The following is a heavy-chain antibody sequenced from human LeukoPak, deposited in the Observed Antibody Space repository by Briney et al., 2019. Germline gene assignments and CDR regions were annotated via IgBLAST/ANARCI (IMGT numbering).Heavy chain of an antibody. Sequence: GGSLRLSCAVSGFTFSDYEMNWVRQAPGKGLEWVSYISTSGTTIYYADSVKGRFTISRDNAKNSLYLQMNSLRAEDTAVYYCAREGRGFADGFDYWGQGTLVTVSP. CDR3: AREGRGFADGFDY. J-gene: IGHJ4*02. D-gene: IGHD5-12*01. CDR1: GFTFSDYE. V-gene: IGHV3-48*03. CDR2: ISTSGTTI.